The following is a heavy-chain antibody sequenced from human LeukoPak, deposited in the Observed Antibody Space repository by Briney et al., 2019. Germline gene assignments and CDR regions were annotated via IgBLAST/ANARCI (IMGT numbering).Heavy chain of an antibody. D-gene: IGHD3-9*01. CDR1: GFTFSDYY. CDR3: AREGHSDPLTGYSPVEYYYYYMDV. V-gene: IGHV3-30*03. Sequence: GGSLRLSCAASGFTFSDYYMSWVRQAPGKGLEWLAVMSNDGKNKYLADSVKGRFSVSRDISKDTLYLQMDSLRAEDTAVYYCAREGHSDPLTGYSPVEYYYYYMDVWGKGTTVTVFS. CDR2: MSNDGKNK. J-gene: IGHJ6*03.